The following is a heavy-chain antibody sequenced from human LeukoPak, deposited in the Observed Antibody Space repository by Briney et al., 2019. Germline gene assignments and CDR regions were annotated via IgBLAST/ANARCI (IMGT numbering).Heavy chain of an antibody. CDR3: ARGGRADTAMVSVY. V-gene: IGHV4-59*01. CDR1: GGSISSYY. Sequence: SETLSLTCTVSGGSISSYYWSWIRQPPGKGLEWIGYIYYSGSTNYNPSLKSRVTISVDTSKNQFSLKLSSVTAADTAVYYCARGGRADTAMVSVYWGQGTLVTVSS. J-gene: IGHJ4*02. CDR2: IYYSGST. D-gene: IGHD5-18*01.